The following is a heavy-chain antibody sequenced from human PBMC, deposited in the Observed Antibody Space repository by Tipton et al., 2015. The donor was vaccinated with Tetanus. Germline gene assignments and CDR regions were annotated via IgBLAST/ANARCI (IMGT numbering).Heavy chain of an antibody. CDR1: GGSITSGTYY. Sequence: LRLSCTVSGGSITSGTYYWSWVRQPPGKGLEWVGSIYSYSGSSFQNPSLKGRVTLSLDTSKNQFSLKLRSVTAADTAVYYCARDPWLDYWGQGTLVTVSS. V-gene: IGHV4-39*07. CDR3: ARDPWLDY. J-gene: IGHJ4*02. CDR2: IYSYSGSS.